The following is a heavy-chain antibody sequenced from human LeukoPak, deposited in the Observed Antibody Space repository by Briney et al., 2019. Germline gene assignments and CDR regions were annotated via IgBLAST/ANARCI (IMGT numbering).Heavy chain of an antibody. Sequence: ASVKVSCKASGYTFTSYDINWVRQATGQGLEWMGWMNPNNGNTGYAQKFQGRVTMTRNTSINTAYMELSSLKSEDTAVYYCARDPSGNYDFDYWGQGTLVIVSS. J-gene: IGHJ4*02. CDR2: MNPNNGNT. V-gene: IGHV1-8*01. CDR1: GYTFTSYD. CDR3: ARDPSGNYDFDY. D-gene: IGHD1-26*01.